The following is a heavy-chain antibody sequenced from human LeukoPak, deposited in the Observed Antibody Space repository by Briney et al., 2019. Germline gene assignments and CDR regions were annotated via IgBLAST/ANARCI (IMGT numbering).Heavy chain of an antibody. D-gene: IGHD6-19*01. Sequence: GRSLRLSCAASGFTFSSYAMHWVRQAPGKGLEWVSSISSSSSYIYYADSVKGRFTISRDNAKNSLYLQMNSLRAEDTAVYYCARGGVAVDSYYYYGMDVWGQGTTVTVSS. V-gene: IGHV3-21*01. CDR1: GFTFSSYA. CDR2: ISSSSSYI. CDR3: ARGGVAVDSYYYYGMDV. J-gene: IGHJ6*02.